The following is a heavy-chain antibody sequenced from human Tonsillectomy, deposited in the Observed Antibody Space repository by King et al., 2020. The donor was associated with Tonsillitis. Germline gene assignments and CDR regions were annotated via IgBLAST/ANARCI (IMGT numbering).Heavy chain of an antibody. V-gene: IGHV1-8*01. CDR1: GYTFTSYD. CDR2: MNPNSGNT. CDR3: ASERGTKDLGRVIDGYYYYGMDI. Sequence: QLVQSGAEVRKPGASVKVSCKASGYTFTSYDVNWVRQAPGQGLEWMGWMNPNSGNTGYAQRFQGRITMTRNTSTNTAYMELSSLRSEDTAVYYCASERGTKDLGRVIDGYYYYGMDIWGQGTAVSVSS. D-gene: IGHD3-22*01. J-gene: IGHJ6*02.